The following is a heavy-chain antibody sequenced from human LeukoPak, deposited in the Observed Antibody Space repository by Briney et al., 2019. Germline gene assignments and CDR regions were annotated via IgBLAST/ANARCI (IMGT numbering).Heavy chain of an antibody. D-gene: IGHD2-2*01. Sequence: GASVTVSFKASGYTFTSYDINWVRQATGQGLEWMGWMNPNSGNTGYAQKFQGRVTMTRNTSISTAYMELSSLRSEDTAVCYCARGRYCSSTSCSHNWFDPWGQGTLVTVSS. V-gene: IGHV1-8*01. CDR1: GYTFTSYD. CDR2: MNPNSGNT. CDR3: ARGRYCSSTSCSHNWFDP. J-gene: IGHJ5*02.